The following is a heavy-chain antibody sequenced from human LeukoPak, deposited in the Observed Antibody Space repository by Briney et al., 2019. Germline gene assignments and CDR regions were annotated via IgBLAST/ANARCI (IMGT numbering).Heavy chain of an antibody. CDR2: IYTSGST. V-gene: IGHV4-61*02. Sequence: PSETLSLTCTVSGGSISSGSYYWSWIRQPAGKGLEWIGRIYTSGSTNYNPSLKSRVTISVDTSKNQFSLKLSSVTAADTAVYYCARLTGAIRKSGRYNWFDPWGQGTLVTVSS. CDR3: ARLTGAIRKSGRYNWFDP. D-gene: IGHD1-14*01. J-gene: IGHJ5*02. CDR1: GGSISSGSYY.